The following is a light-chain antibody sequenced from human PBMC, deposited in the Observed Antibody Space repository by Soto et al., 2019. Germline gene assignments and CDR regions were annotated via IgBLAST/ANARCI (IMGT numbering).Light chain of an antibody. J-gene: IGLJ2*01. V-gene: IGLV3-21*04. CDR1: KIGSKS. Sequence: SYELTQPPSVSVAPGTTARITCGGNKIGSKSVHWYQQKPGQAPVLVIYYDSDRPSGIPERFSGSNSGNTATLTISRVEAGDEADYYCQVWDSSSDHVVFGGGTKLTVL. CDR2: YDS. CDR3: QVWDSSSDHVV.